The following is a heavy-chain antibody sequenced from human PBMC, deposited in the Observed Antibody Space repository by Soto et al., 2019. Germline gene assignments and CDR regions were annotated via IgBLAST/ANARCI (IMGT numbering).Heavy chain of an antibody. CDR2: IYTSGST. Sequence: SDPLSLTCTVSGGSISISYWSWIRQPAGKGLEWIGRIYTSGSTNYNPSLKSRVTMSVDTSKNQFSLKLSSVTAADTAVYYCARHTKSGFGFPTGDYSYYYGMDVWGQGTTVTVSS. CDR3: ARHTKSGFGFPTGDYSYYYGMDV. V-gene: IGHV4-4*07. CDR1: GGSISISY. J-gene: IGHJ6*02. D-gene: IGHD3-10*01.